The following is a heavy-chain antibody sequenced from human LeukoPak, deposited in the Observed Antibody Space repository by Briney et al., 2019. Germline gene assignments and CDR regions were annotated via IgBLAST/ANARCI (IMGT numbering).Heavy chain of an antibody. CDR2: IRYDGSNK. J-gene: IGHJ5*02. CDR1: GFTFSSYG. V-gene: IGHV3-30*02. D-gene: IGHD3-9*01. Sequence: GGSLRLSCAASGFTFSSYGMHWVRQAPGKGLEWVAFIRYDGSNKYYADSVKGRFTISRDNSENTLYLQMNSLRAEDTAVYYCARDALDWYNWFDPWGQGTLVTVSS. CDR3: ARDALDWYNWFDP.